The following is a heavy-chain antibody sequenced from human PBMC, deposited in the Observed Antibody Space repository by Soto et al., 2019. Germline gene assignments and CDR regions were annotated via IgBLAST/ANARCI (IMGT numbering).Heavy chain of an antibody. Sequence: PGGSLRLSCTASGFMFNNYWMTWVRQAPGKGLEWVANIKQDGTEKYYVDSVKGRFTVSRDNAKNAVFLQMTSLRVEDTALYYCARGLYCGNCPPLDWIDFRGQGTWVTVSS. D-gene: IGHD2-21*01. CDR3: ARGLYCGNCPPLDWIDF. V-gene: IGHV3-7*01. J-gene: IGHJ5*01. CDR2: IKQDGTEK. CDR1: GFMFNNYW.